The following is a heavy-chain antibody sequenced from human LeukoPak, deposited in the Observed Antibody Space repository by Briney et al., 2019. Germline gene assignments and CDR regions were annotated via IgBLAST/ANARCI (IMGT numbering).Heavy chain of an antibody. D-gene: IGHD4-17*01. CDR2: IYYTGST. J-gene: IGHJ4*02. Sequence: PSETLSLTCTVSGGSISGYYWSWIRQPPGKGLEWIGYIYYTGSTDYNPSLESRVTISVDTSKNQFSLKLNSVTAADTAMYYCTRGVTTFDYWGQGTLVTVSS. V-gene: IGHV4-59*01. CDR3: TRGVTTFDY. CDR1: GGSISGYY.